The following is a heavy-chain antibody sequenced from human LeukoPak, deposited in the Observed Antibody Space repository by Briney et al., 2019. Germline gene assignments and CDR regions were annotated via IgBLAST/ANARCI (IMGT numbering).Heavy chain of an antibody. V-gene: IGHV4-31*03. CDR1: GGSISSGGYY. Sequence: TLSLPCTVSGGSISSGGYYWSWIRPHPGKGLEWIGYIYYSGSTYYNPSLKSRVTISVDTSKNQFSLKLSSVTAADTAVYYCARVRRSRSAIMKANWYFDLWGRGTLVTVSS. D-gene: IGHD2-21*02. J-gene: IGHJ2*01. CDR3: ARVRRSRSAIMKANWYFDL. CDR2: IYYSGST.